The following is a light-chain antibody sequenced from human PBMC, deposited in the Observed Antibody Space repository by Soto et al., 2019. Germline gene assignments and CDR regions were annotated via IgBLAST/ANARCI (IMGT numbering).Light chain of an antibody. V-gene: IGKV3-15*01. Sequence: EIVLTQSPGTLSLSPWERATLSCRASQSVSDNLAWYQQKPGQAPRLLIYDASTRATGIPARCSGSGSGTEFALTISSLQSEDFAVYYCQQSNNWPWTFGQGTKVDIK. J-gene: IGKJ1*01. CDR3: QQSNNWPWT. CDR2: DAS. CDR1: QSVSDN.